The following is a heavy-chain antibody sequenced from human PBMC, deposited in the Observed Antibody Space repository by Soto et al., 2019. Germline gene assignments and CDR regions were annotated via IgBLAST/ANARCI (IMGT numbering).Heavy chain of an antibody. CDR3: ARGPYGSGSYSYSDY. CDR2: TSSKGGYI. D-gene: IGHD3-10*01. CDR1: GFTFSSYS. J-gene: IGHJ4*02. Sequence: EVQLVESGGGLVKPGGSLRLSCAASGFTFSSYSMNWVRQAPGKGLEWVSSTSSKGGYIYYADSVKGRFTISRDNAKNSLYLQMNSLRAEDTAVYYCARGPYGSGSYSYSDYWGQGILVTVSS. V-gene: IGHV3-21*01.